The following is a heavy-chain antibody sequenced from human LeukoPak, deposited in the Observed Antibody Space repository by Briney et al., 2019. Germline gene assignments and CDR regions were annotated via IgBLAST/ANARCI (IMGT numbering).Heavy chain of an antibody. CDR2: IYYSGGAT. V-gene: IGHV4-4*02. J-gene: IGHJ3*02. CDR1: GGSIRSSNW. D-gene: IGHD6-25*01. CDR3: ARPTGRGGYPTDPFDI. Sequence: SGTLSLTCAVSGGSIRSSNWWSWVRQPPGKGLEWIGEIYYSGGATNYNPSLKSRVTISVDKSKNQFSLQLSSVTAADTALYYCARPTGRGGYPTDPFDIWGQGTMVTVSS.